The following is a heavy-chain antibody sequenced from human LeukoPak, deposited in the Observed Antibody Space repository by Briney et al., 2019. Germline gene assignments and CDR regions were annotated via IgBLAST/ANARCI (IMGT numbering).Heavy chain of an antibody. CDR3: AREQRRGLSANLGGLFASYHTYYYMDV. V-gene: IGHV1-46*01. CDR2: INPSDGAA. D-gene: IGHD3-16*01. Sequence: GVSVKVSCKASGYTFTMYYIHWVRQAPGQGLEWMGMINPSDGAATYAQRFQGRVTMTRDISTTTVYMDQRSLRSEDTALYFCAREQRRGLSANLGGLFASYHTYYYMDVWGRGTTVTVSS. CDR1: GYTFTMYY. J-gene: IGHJ6*03.